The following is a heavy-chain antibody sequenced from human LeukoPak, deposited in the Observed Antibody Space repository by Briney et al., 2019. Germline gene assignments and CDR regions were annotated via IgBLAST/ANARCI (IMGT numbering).Heavy chain of an antibody. CDR3: ARALRNHSGGDAFDI. J-gene: IGHJ3*02. CDR1: GGSISSGGYY. V-gene: IGHV4-30-2*01. D-gene: IGHD1-14*01. Sequence: SETLSLTCTVSGGSISSGGYYWSWIRQPPGKGLEWIGYIYHSGSTYYNPSLKSRVTISVDRSKNQFSLKLSSVTAADTAVYYCARALRNHSGGDAFDIWGQGTMVTVSS. CDR2: IYHSGST.